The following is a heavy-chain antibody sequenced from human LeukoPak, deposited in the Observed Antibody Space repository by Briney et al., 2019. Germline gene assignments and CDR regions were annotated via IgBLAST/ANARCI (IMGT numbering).Heavy chain of an antibody. V-gene: IGHV3-23*01. CDR1: GFTFSDYA. D-gene: IGHD6-13*01. J-gene: IGHJ4*02. Sequence: GGSLRLSCAASGFTFSDYAMSWVRQAPGQGLEWVSTISDDGSGTYYADSVKGRFTISRDNSKNTLFLQINSLRAEDTAVYYCAKGLEQLVDLGSDYWGQGTLVTVSS. CDR2: ISDDGSGT. CDR3: AKGLEQLVDLGSDY.